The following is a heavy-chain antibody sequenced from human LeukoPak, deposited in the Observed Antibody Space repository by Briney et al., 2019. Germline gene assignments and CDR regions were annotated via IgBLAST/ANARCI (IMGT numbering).Heavy chain of an antibody. D-gene: IGHD1-1*01. CDR1: GGTLSSYA. CDR2: IIPIFGTA. Sequence: SVKVSCKASGGTLSSYAISWVRQAPGQGLEWMGGIIPIFGTANYAQKFQGRVTIITDESTSTAYMELSSLRSEDTAVYYCARGGGNELFDYWGQGTLVTVSS. V-gene: IGHV1-69*05. CDR3: ARGGGNELFDY. J-gene: IGHJ4*02.